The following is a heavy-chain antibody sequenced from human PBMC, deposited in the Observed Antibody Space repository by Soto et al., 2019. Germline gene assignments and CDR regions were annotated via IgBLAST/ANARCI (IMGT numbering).Heavy chain of an antibody. D-gene: IGHD6-13*01. CDR2: ISAYNGNT. Sequence: QVQLVQSGAEVKKPGASVKVSCKASGYTFTSYGISWVRQAPGQGLEWMGWISAYNGNTNYAQKLQGRVTMTTDTSTSTAYKELRSLRSADPAVYYCVREAAAGTLDYWGQGTLVTVSS. CDR1: GYTFTSYG. V-gene: IGHV1-18*01. CDR3: VREAAAGTLDY. J-gene: IGHJ4*02.